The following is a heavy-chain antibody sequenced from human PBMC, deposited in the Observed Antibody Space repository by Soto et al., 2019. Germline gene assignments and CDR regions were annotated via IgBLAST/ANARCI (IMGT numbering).Heavy chain of an antibody. CDR1: GYTFTSYG. CDR3: ARDVLRFFDWLSKAYYYYGMDV. J-gene: IGHJ6*02. CDR2: ISAYNGNT. Sequence: GASVKVSCKASGYTFTSYGISWVRQAPGQGLEWMGWISAYNGNTNYAQKLQGRVTMTTDTSTSTAYMELRSLRSDDTAVYYCARDVLRFFDWLSKAYYYYGMDVWGQGTTVTVSS. D-gene: IGHD3-9*01. V-gene: IGHV1-18*04.